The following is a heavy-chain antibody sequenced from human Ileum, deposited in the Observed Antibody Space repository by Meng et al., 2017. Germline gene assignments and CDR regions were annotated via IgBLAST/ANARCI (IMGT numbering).Heavy chain of an antibody. CDR3: ARVVSSGTFGDWFDP. Sequence: QVQLVQSEAEVRKPGASVKVSCRASRYTFTSYDIHWVRQAPGQGLEWMGWMSPNSGNTGYSQNFQGRVTLTRSTPLRTVYMELSSLQSEDTAVYYCARVVSSGTFGDWFDPWGQGTLVTVSS. J-gene: IGHJ5*02. CDR2: MSPNSGNT. V-gene: IGHV1-8*01. CDR1: RYTFTSYD. D-gene: IGHD3-10*01.